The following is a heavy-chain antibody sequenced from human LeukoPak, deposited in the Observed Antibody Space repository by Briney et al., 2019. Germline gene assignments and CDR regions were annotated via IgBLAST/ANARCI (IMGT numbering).Heavy chain of an antibody. CDR1: GYTFTGYY. Sequence: RASVKVSCKASGYTFTGYYMHWVRQAPGQGLEWMGWINPDSGSTNYAQKFQGRVTMTRDTSISTAYTEMSRLRSDDTAVYYCARDAGHNWNYFDYWGQGTLVTVSS. V-gene: IGHV1-2*02. D-gene: IGHD1-20*01. CDR2: INPDSGST. J-gene: IGHJ4*02. CDR3: ARDAGHNWNYFDY.